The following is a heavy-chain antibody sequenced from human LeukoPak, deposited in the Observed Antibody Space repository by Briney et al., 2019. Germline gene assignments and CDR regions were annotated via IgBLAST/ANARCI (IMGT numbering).Heavy chain of an antibody. CDR3: ARGRVDYDFWSGYIDY. J-gene: IGHJ4*02. CDR2: ISGSGGST. Sequence: GGSLRLSCAASGFTFSSYGMSWVRQAPGKGLEWVSTISGSGGSTYYADSVKGRFTISRDNSKNTLYLQMNSLRAEDTAVYYCARGRVDYDFWSGYIDYWGQGTLVTVSS. D-gene: IGHD3-3*01. CDR1: GFTFSSYG. V-gene: IGHV3-23*01.